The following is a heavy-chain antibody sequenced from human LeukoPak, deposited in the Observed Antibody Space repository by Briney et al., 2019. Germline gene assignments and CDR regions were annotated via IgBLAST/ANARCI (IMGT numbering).Heavy chain of an antibody. Sequence: SETLSLTCTVSGGSINSYYWSWIRQPAGKGLEWIGSIYYSGSTYYNPSLKSRVTISVDTSKNQFSLKLSSVTAADTAVYYCARDPRDSTPFDYWGQGTLVTVSS. CDR1: GGSINSYY. CDR2: IYYSGST. J-gene: IGHJ4*02. V-gene: IGHV4-4*07. CDR3: ARDPRDSTPFDY. D-gene: IGHD2-15*01.